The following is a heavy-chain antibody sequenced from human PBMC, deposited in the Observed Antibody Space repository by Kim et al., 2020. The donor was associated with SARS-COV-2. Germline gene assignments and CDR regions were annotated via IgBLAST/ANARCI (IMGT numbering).Heavy chain of an antibody. CDR3: ARSGGRRSYPAFDI. V-gene: IGHV4-34*01. D-gene: IGHD1-26*01. Sequence: PSLKSRVTISVDTSKNQFSLKLSSVTAADTAVYYCARSGGRRSYPAFDIWGQGTMVTVSS. J-gene: IGHJ3*02.